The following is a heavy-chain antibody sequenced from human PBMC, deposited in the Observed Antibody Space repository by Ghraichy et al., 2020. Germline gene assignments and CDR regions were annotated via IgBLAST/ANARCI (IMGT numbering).Heavy chain of an antibody. D-gene: IGHD6-13*01. J-gene: IGHJ4*02. CDR3: ARERPPGISDY. CDR1: GFTFSSYW. V-gene: IGHV3-7*03. CDR2: IKQDGSEK. Sequence: GGPLRLSCAASGFTFSSYWMSWVRQAPGKGLEWVANIKQDGSEKYYVDSVKGRFTISRDNAKNSLYLQMNSLRAEDTAVYYCARERPPGISDYWGQGTLVTVSS.